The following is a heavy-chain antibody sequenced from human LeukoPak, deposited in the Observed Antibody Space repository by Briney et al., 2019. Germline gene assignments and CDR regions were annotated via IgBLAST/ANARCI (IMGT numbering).Heavy chain of an antibody. V-gene: IGHV5-51*01. D-gene: IGHD3-22*01. J-gene: IGHJ1*01. CDR1: GYSFTTQW. Sequence: GQSLKISCQGSGYSFTTQWIGWVRQMPVKGLEWIGIIYPGDSDTRYSPSFQGQVTISADKSINTAYLQWSSLKASDTAMYYCVRVSGYHYPHFQHWGQGTLVTVSS. CDR2: IYPGDSDT. CDR3: VRVSGYHYPHFQH.